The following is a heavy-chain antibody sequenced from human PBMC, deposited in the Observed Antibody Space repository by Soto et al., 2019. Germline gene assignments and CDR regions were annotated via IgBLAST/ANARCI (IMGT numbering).Heavy chain of an antibody. D-gene: IGHD1-26*01. CDR3: AAELYSGGSCCSFDI. V-gene: IGHV1-58*01. J-gene: IGHJ3*02. CDR1: GITFTNSA. CDR2: IVVGGGNT. Sequence: ASVKVSCKTSGITFTNSAVQSVRQARGQRLEWIGWIVVGGGNTKYAQRVQERITITRDMSTSTAYMELSDLRSEDTAVYYCAAELYSGGSCCSFDIWGQGTMVTVSS.